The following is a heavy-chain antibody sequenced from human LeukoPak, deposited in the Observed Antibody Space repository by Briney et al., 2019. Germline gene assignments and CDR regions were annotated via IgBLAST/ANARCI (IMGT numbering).Heavy chain of an antibody. CDR3: AKGGYDTRGLEGY. V-gene: IGHV3-23*01. CDR1: GFTFSSYA. CDR2: LSASGSST. J-gene: IGHJ4*02. D-gene: IGHD5-12*01. Sequence: PGGSLRLSCAASGFTFSSYAMSWVRQAPGKGLEWVSSLSASGSSTYYADSVKGRFTISRDNSKNTLYLQMNSLRAEDTAVYYCAKGGYDTRGLEGYWGQGTLVTVSS.